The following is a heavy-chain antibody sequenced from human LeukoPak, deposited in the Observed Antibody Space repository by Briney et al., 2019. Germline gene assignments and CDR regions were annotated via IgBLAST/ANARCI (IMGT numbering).Heavy chain of an antibody. CDR1: GYTFTSYG. CDR3: ARDGYSPNWFDP. V-gene: IGHV1-18*01. Sequence: ASVKVSCKASGYTFTSYGISWVRQAPGQGLEWMGWISAKKGNTDYAQKLQGRVTMTTDTSTSAAYMELRSLRSDDTAVYYCARDGYSPNWFDPWGQGTLVTVSS. J-gene: IGHJ5*02. CDR2: ISAKKGNT. D-gene: IGHD6-13*01.